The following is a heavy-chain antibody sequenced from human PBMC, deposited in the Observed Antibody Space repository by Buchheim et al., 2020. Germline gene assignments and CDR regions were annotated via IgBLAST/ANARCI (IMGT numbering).Heavy chain of an antibody. V-gene: IGHV4-31*03. CDR3: ARGNVLRFLEWLRRTYYFDY. CDR1: GGSISSGGYY. J-gene: IGHJ4*02. D-gene: IGHD3-3*01. CDR2: IYYSGST. Sequence: QVQLQESGPGLVKPSQTLSLTCTVSGGSISSGGYYWSWIRQHPGKGLEWIGYIYYSGSTYYNPSLKSRVTISIDTSKNQFSLKLSSVTAADTAVYYCARGNVLRFLEWLRRTYYFDYWGQGTL.